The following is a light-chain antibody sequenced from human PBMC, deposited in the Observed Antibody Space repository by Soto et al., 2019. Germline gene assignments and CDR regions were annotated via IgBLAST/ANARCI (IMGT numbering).Light chain of an antibody. J-gene: IGKJ1*01. Sequence: DNQMTQSPSTLSASVGDRVTVTCRSSQNIERWLAWYQQKPGKAPKLLLYDVSSLESGVPSRFSGSGSGTEFILTINGLQPDDFATYYCQQYNSYSPWTFGPGAKVDIK. CDR3: QQYNSYSPWT. V-gene: IGKV1-5*01. CDR2: DVS. CDR1: QNIERW.